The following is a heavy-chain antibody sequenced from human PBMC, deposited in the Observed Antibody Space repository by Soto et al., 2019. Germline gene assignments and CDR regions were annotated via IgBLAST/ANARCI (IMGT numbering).Heavy chain of an antibody. J-gene: IGHJ3*02. CDR1: GGSISSGGYS. V-gene: IGHV4-30-2*01. Sequence: QLQLQESGSGLVKPSQTLSLTCAVSGGSISSGGYSWRWIRQPPGKGLEWIGYIYHSGSTYYNPSLKSRVTISVDRSKNQFSLKLSSVTAADTAVYYCARGHSSSWSDAFDIWGQGTMVTVSS. CDR2: IYHSGST. CDR3: ARGHSSSWSDAFDI. D-gene: IGHD6-13*01.